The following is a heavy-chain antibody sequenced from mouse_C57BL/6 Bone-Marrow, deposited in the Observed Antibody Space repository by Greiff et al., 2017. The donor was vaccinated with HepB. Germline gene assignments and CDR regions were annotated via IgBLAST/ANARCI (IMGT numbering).Heavy chain of an antibody. Sequence: VKLVESGAELVRPGASVKLSCKASGYTFTDYYINWVKQRPGQGLEWIARIYPGSGNTYYNEKFKGKATLTAEKSSSTAYMQLSSLTSEDSAVSFCAREAAHPTRGYYFDYWGQGTTLTVSS. CDR1: GYTFTDYY. V-gene: IGHV1-76*01. D-gene: IGHD6-1*01. CDR3: AREAAHPTRGYYFDY. J-gene: IGHJ2*01. CDR2: IYPGSGNT.